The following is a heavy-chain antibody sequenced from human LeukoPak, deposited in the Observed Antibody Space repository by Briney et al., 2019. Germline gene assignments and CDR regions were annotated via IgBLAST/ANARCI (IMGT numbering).Heavy chain of an antibody. CDR2: INTNTGNP. D-gene: IGHD6-13*01. Sequence: GASVKVSCKASGYTFTGSYMHWVRQAPGQGLEWMGWINTNTGNPTYAQGFTGRFVFSLDTSVSTAYLQISSLKAEDTAVYYCARVERQLSRTGFIDYWGQGTLVTVSS. CDR3: ARVERQLSRTGFIDY. CDR1: GYTFTGSY. J-gene: IGHJ4*02. V-gene: IGHV7-4-1*02.